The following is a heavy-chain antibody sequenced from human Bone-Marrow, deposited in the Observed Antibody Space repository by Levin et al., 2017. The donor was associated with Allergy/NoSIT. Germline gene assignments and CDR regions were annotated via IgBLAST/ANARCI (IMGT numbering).Heavy chain of an antibody. CDR1: GFTFSDYY. CDR3: ARSSPYGDYPAY. Sequence: GESLKISCAASGFTFSDYYMSWIRQAPGKGLEWISYISHSSTYSNYADSVKGRFTISRDNAHNSLFLQMNSLRVDDTAVYYCARSSPYGDYPAYWGQGAQVTVSS. J-gene: IGHJ4*02. D-gene: IGHD4-17*01. V-gene: IGHV3-11*06. CDR2: ISHSSTYS.